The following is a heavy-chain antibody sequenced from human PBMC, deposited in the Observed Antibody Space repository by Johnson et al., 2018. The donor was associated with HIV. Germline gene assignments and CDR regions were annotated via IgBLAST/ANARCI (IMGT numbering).Heavy chain of an antibody. V-gene: IGHV3-73*01. D-gene: IGHD2-8*01. CDR3: ARACDSCTIRDRFWDI. CDR2: VRSKTNNYAT. CDR1: GFTFSGSA. Sequence: QLVESGGGLVQPGGSLKLSCAASGFTFSGSAMHWVRQASGKGLEWVGRVRSKTNNYATAYAASVKGRFTISRDDSQNSLYLQMNRLQTEDTAIYYCARACDSCTIRDRFWDIWGQGTMVTVSS. J-gene: IGHJ3*02.